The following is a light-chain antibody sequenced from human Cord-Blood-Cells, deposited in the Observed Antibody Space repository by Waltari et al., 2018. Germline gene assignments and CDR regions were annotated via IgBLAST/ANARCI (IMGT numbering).Light chain of an antibody. CDR2: GAS. CDR1: QSVSSSY. CDR3: QQYGSSPPWT. J-gene: IGKJ1*01. V-gene: IGKV3-20*01. Sequence: EIVLTQSPGTLSLSPGERATLSCRASQSVSSSYLAWYQQKPGQAPRLLIYGASSSATGIPDRFSCSGSGTDFTLTVSRLDPEDFAVYYCQQYGSSPPWTFGQGTKVEIK.